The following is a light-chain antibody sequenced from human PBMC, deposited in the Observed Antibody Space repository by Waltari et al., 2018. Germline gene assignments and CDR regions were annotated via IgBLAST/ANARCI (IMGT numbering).Light chain of an antibody. CDR1: QSVGNNY. V-gene: IGKV3-20*01. CDR2: GAS. CDR3: HQYAYSPLT. J-gene: IGKJ4*01. Sequence: EVVLTQSPGTLSLSPGERATLSCRASQSVGNNYLAWYQQRPGQAPRLLIHGASARATGIPDRFRGSGSGTDFTRTISRLEPEDFAVYYCHQYAYSPLTFGGGTEVEIK.